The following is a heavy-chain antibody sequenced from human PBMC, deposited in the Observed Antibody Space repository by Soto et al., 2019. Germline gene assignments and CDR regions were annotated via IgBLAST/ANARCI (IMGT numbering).Heavy chain of an antibody. CDR3: ASGDFRGGNAFDY. CDR2: INHSGST. D-gene: IGHD2-15*01. J-gene: IGHJ4*02. V-gene: IGHV4-34*01. Sequence: PSETLSLTCAVYGGSFSGYYWSWIRQPPGKGLEWIGEINHSGSTNYNPSLKSQVTISVDTSKNQFSLKLSSVTAADPAVYYCASGDFRGGNAFDYWGQGTLVTVSS. CDR1: GGSFSGYY.